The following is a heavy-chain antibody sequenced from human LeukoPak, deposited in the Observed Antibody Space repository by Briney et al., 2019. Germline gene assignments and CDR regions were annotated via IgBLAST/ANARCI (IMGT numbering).Heavy chain of an antibody. D-gene: IGHD5-12*01. CDR1: GFTFSSYA. Sequence: GGSLRLSCSASGFTFSSYAMSWVRQAPGKGLEWVSAISGSGGSTYSADSVKGRFTISRDNSKNTLYLQMNRLRAEDTAVYFCAKGRYSGYDSKDSWGQGTLVTVSS. CDR3: AKGRYSGYDSKDS. V-gene: IGHV3-23*01. CDR2: ISGSGGST. J-gene: IGHJ4*02.